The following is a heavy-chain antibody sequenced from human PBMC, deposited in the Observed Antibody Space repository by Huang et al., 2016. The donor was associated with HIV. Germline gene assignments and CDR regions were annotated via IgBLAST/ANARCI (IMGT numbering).Heavy chain of an antibody. D-gene: IGHD6-13*01. CDR3: AAHGRIVGIPAAPLRFDP. J-gene: IGHJ5*02. CDR1: GGSISSSRDY. Sequence: QLQLQESGPGLVKPSETLSLTCTVSGGSISSSRDYWGWIRQPPGKGLEWSGGIYHMGTTYHNPSLKSRVTISVDTARTQFSLKLSSVTAADTAVYYCAAHGRIVGIPAAPLRFDPWGQGTLVTVSS. V-gene: IGHV4-39*01. CDR2: IYHMGTT.